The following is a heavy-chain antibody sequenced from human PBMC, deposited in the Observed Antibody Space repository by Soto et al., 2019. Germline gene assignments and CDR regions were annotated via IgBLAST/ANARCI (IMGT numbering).Heavy chain of an antibody. Sequence: QVQLQQWGAGLLKPSETLSLTCAVYGGSFSGYYWSWIRQPPGKGLEWIGEINHSGSTNYNPSLKSRVTISVDTSKTQFSLKLSSVTAADTAVYYCARYVDTAMDAPSNDSPFDYWGQGTLVTVSS. V-gene: IGHV4-34*01. CDR3: ARYVDTAMDAPSNDSPFDY. CDR1: GGSFSGYY. D-gene: IGHD5-18*01. CDR2: INHSGST. J-gene: IGHJ4*02.